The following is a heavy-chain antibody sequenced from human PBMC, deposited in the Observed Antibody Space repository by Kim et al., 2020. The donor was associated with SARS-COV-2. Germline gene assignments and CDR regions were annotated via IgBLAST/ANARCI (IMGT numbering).Heavy chain of an antibody. V-gene: IGHV3-66*03. CDR1: GFTVSSNY. CDR3: ARAPGSTSCYLDGSGSYSAFDI. J-gene: IGHJ3*02. D-gene: IGHD3-10*01. Sequence: GGSLRLSCAASGFTVSSNYMSWVRQAPGKGLEWVSVIYSCGSTYYADSVKGRFTISRDNSKNTLYLQMNSLRAEDTAVYYCARAPGSTSCYLDGSGSYSAFDIWGQGTMVTVSS. CDR2: IYSCGST.